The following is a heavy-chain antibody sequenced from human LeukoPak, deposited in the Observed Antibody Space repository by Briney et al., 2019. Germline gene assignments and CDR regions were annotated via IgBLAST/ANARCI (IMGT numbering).Heavy chain of an antibody. CDR3: ASDVGYSYFWGMDV. V-gene: IGHV1-2*06. Sequence: GALVKVSCKASGYTFTGYYMHWVRQAPGQGLEWMGRINPNSGGTNYAQKLQGRVTMTRDTSISTAYMELSRLRSDDTAVYYCASDVGYSYFWGMDVWGQGTTVTVSS. CDR1: GYTFTGYY. J-gene: IGHJ6*02. D-gene: IGHD5-18*01. CDR2: INPNSGGT.